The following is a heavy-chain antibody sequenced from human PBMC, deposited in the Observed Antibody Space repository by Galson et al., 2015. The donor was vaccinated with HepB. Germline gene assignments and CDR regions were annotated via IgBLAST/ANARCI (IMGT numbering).Heavy chain of an antibody. V-gene: IGHV3-7*01. D-gene: IGHD2-2*01. J-gene: IGHJ6*03. CDR3: ARDEVVPAAPDYYYYMDV. CDR1: GFTFSSYW. Sequence: SLRLSCAASGFTFSSYWMSWVRQAPGKGLEWVANIKQDGSEKYYVDSVKGRFTISRDNAKNSLYLQMNSLRAEDTAVYYCARDEVVPAAPDYYYYMDVWGKGTTVTVSS. CDR2: IKQDGSEK.